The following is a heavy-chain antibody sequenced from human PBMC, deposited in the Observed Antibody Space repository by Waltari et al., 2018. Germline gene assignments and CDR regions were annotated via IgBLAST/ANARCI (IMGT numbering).Heavy chain of an antibody. CDR2: ITHKGSA. Sequence: QVQLQQWGAGLFKPSETLSLTCAVYGGSFSGYYWSWIRQPPGKGLAWSGAITHKGSANYSPSHKGAVTMSVNTSKSRFSLKLGSVSATGTAVYYSGGGLYSGGGIWGQGTMVTVSS. CDR3: GGGLYSGGGI. J-gene: IGHJ3*02. CDR1: GGSFSGYY. V-gene: IGHV4-34*01. D-gene: IGHD1-26*01.